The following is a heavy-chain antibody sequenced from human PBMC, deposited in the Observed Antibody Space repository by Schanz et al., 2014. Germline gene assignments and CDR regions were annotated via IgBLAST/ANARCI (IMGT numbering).Heavy chain of an antibody. V-gene: IGHV3-21*02. CDR2: LSSSGLYT. CDR3: ARDIKKQLVDSKDYYYGMDV. CDR1: GFTDNNYA. D-gene: IGHD6-13*01. J-gene: IGHJ6*01. Sequence: EVQLLESGGRLVQPYVSLRLSYTVSGFTDNNYAMNWVRQAPGKGLEWVSSLSSSGLYTFYADLAGGRFTISRDDAKNSLFLEMNNLRTEDTAVYFCARDIKKQLVDSKDYYYGMDV.